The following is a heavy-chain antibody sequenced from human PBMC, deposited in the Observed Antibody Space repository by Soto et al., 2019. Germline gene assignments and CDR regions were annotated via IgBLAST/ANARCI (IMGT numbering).Heavy chain of an antibody. J-gene: IGHJ3*02. CDR1: GLTFSDYY. CDR2: ITSSGSYT. D-gene: IGHD6-19*01. CDR3: AKTANGWFSAFDI. Sequence: PWGSLRLSCAASGLTFSDYYMSWIRQAPGKGLEWVSYITSSGSYTKYADSVQGRFTISRDSAKNSLYLQMNSLRAEDAAVYYCAKTANGWFSAFDIWGQGTMVTVSS. V-gene: IGHV3-11*03.